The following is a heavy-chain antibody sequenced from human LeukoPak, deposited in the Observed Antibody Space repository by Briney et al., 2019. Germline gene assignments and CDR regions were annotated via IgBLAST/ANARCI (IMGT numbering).Heavy chain of an antibody. CDR3: AREANFYGSGSYFEGTFDY. Sequence: PSETLSLTCTVSSGSISTSNYYWGWVRQPPGKALEWIGNIFYSGSTHYSPSLKSRVTISLDTSRNQFSLKLNSVTAADTAVYYCAREANFYGSGSYFEGTFDYWGQGSLVTVSS. CDR2: IFYSGST. J-gene: IGHJ4*02. V-gene: IGHV4-39*07. CDR1: SGSISTSNYY. D-gene: IGHD3-10*01.